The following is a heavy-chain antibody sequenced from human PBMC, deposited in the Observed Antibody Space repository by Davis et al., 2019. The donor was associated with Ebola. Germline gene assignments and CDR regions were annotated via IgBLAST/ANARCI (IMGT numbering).Heavy chain of an antibody. D-gene: IGHD1-14*01. J-gene: IGHJ4*02. Sequence: ESLKISCAASGFTFSDYYMSWIRQPPGKGLEWIGEINHSGSTNYNPSLKSRVTISVDTSKNQFSLKLSSVTAADTAVYYCARTPRWGRKFDYWGQGTLVTVSS. CDR2: INHSGST. CDR3: ARTPRWGRKFDY. CDR1: GFTFSDYY. V-gene: IGHV4-34*01.